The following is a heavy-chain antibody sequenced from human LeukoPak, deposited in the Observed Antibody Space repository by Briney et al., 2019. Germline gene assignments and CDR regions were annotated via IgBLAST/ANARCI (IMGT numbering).Heavy chain of an antibody. CDR3: AKDAQRGFDYSNSLQN. CDR1: GFTFSHYG. D-gene: IGHD4-11*01. J-gene: IGHJ1*01. V-gene: IGHV3-33*06. CDR2: TWSDGSDK. Sequence: GGSLRLSCAASGFTFSHYGMHWVRQTPGAGLEWVAVTWSDGSDKYYAKSVKGRFTISRDNSKNSLFLQMNSLRAEDTAVYYCAKDAQRGFDYSNSLQNWGQGILVTVSS.